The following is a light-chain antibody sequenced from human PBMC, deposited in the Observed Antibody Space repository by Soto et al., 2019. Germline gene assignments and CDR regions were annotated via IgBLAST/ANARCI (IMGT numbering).Light chain of an antibody. V-gene: IGKV1-5*03. CDR2: KAS. Sequence: DIQMTQSPSTLSASVGDTVTITCRASQSISNWLAWYQQKQGKAPKVLIYKASNLESGFPSRFSGSGSGTEFTLTIISLQPDDFAAYYCQQYNSLSHTFGQGTKLEIK. J-gene: IGKJ2*01. CDR1: QSISNW. CDR3: QQYNSLSHT.